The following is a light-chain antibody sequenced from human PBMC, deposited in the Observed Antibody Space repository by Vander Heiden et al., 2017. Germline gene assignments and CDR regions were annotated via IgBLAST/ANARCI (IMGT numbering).Light chain of an antibody. V-gene: IGLV1-44*01. CDR2: SNN. CDR1: SSNIGSNT. J-gene: IGLJ2*01. Sequence: QSVLTQPPSASGTPGQRVTISCSGRSSNIGSNTVNWYQQLPGTAPKLLIYSNNQRPSGVPDRFSGSKSGTSASLAISGLQSEDEADYYCAAWDDSLNVVFGGGTKLTVL. CDR3: AAWDDSLNVV.